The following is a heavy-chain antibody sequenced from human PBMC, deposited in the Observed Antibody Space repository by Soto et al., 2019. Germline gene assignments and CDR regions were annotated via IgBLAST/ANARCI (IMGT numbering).Heavy chain of an antibody. J-gene: IGHJ3*02. CDR3: ARPVGYCTNGVCYTEALAAFDI. CDR1: GFTFSSYV. D-gene: IGHD2-8*01. CDR2: IWYDGSNK. Sequence: GVSLRLSCAASGFTFSSYVMHWFRQAPGKGLEGVAVIWYDGSNKYYADSVKGRFTISRDNSKNTLYLQMNSLRAEDTAVYYCARPVGYCTNGVCYTEALAAFDIWGQGTMVTVSS. V-gene: IGHV3-33*01.